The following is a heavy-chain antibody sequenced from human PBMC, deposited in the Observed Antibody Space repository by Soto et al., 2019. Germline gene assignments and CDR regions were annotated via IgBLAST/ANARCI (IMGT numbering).Heavy chain of an antibody. CDR2: ISYDGSNK. Sequence: GGSLRLSCAASGSTFSSYGMHWVRQAPGKGLEWVAVISYDGSNKYYADSVKGRFTISRDNSKNTLYLQMNSLRAEDTAVYYCAKVDYSKPYSYYYGMDVWGQGTTVTVSS. J-gene: IGHJ6*02. CDR3: AKVDYSKPYSYYYGMDV. CDR1: GSTFSSYG. V-gene: IGHV3-30*18. D-gene: IGHD4-4*01.